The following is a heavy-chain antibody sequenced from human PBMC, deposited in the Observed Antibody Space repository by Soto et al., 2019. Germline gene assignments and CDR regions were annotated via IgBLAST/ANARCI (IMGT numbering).Heavy chain of an antibody. Sequence: QVQLVQSGAEVKKPGSSVKVSCKASGGTFSSYAISWVRQAPGQGLEWMGGIIPIFGTANYAQKFQGRVTITADESTSTAYMELSSLRSEDTAVYYCARHIVVVVAAPVYYYYGMDVWGQGTTVTVSS. V-gene: IGHV1-69*12. CDR2: IIPIFGTA. CDR1: GGTFSSYA. D-gene: IGHD2-15*01. J-gene: IGHJ6*02. CDR3: ARHIVVVVAAPVYYYYGMDV.